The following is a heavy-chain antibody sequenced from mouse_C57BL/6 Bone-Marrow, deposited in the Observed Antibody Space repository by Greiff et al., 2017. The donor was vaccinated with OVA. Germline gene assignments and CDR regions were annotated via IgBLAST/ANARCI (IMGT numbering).Heavy chain of an antibody. CDR2: IWSGGNT. V-gene: IGHV2-2*01. D-gene: IGHD2-4*01. Sequence: VKLLESGPGLVQPSQSLSITCTVSGFSLTSYGVHWVRQSPGKGLEWLGVIWSGGNTDYNAAFISRLSISKDNSKSQVFFKMNSLQADDTAIYYCARRTYDYDGEGWYFDVWGTGTTVTVSS. CDR1: GFSLTSYG. CDR3: ARRTYDYDGEGWYFDV. J-gene: IGHJ1*03.